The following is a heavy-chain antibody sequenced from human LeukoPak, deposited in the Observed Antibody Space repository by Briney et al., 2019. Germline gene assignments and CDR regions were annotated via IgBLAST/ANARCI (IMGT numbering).Heavy chain of an antibody. J-gene: IGHJ4*02. D-gene: IGHD3-22*01. CDR1: GFAFSSYS. CDR2: ITSSSSAI. V-gene: IGHV3-48*01. Sequence: QPGGSLRLSCAASGFAFSSYSMNWVRPAPGKGLEWVSYITSSSSAIYYADSVKGRFTISRDNAKNSLYLQMNSLRAEDTAVYYCARKSGSSGYPFDYWGQGTVVTVSS. CDR3: ARKSGSSGYPFDY.